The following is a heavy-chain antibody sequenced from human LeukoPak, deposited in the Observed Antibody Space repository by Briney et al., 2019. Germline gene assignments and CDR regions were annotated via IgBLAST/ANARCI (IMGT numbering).Heavy chain of an antibody. Sequence: ASVKVSCKASGYTFTSYAMHWVRQAPGQRLEWMGWINAGNGNTKYSQKFQGRVTITSDTSASTAYMELSSLRFEDTAVYYCARTNYYGSGSYYSPGGYYGMDVWGKGTTVTVSS. D-gene: IGHD3-10*01. CDR3: ARTNYYGSGSYYSPGGYYGMDV. CDR2: INAGNGNT. V-gene: IGHV1-3*01. J-gene: IGHJ6*04. CDR1: GYTFTSYA.